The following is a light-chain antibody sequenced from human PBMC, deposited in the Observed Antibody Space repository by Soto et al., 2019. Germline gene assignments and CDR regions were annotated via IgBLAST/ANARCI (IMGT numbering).Light chain of an antibody. CDR1: QDININ. CDR3: QQYNSWPPWT. CDR2: RAS. Sequence: ELVMTQSPATLSVSPGERATLSCRASQDININLAWYQQKPGQAPRLLIYRASTRATAIPARFSGSGSGTEFTLTISSLQSEDFAVYYCQQYNSWPPWTFGQGTKVDIK. J-gene: IGKJ1*01. V-gene: IGKV3-15*01.